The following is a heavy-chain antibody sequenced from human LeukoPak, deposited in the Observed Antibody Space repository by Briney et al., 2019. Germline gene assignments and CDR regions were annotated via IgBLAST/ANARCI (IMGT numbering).Heavy chain of an antibody. V-gene: IGHV1-2*02. Sequence: ASVKVSCKASGYTFTSYGISWVLQAPGQGLEWMGWINPNSGGTNYAQKFQGRVTMTRDTSISTAYMELSRLRSDDTAVYYCARDESSVVDTATGIDYWGQGTLVTVSS. CDR1: GYTFTSYG. CDR3: ARDESSVVDTATGIDY. CDR2: INPNSGGT. J-gene: IGHJ4*02. D-gene: IGHD5-18*01.